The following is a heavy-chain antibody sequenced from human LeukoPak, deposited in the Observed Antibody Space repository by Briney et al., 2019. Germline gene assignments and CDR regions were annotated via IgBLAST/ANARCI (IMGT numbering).Heavy chain of an antibody. Sequence: GGSLTLSCAASGFLYDDYGMTWVRQAPGKGLEWVCDITWNGESTVYADTVKGRFIISRDNAKNSLHMQMNGLSAEDTALYYWARGYLDLSLVPSNSHVYYWGQGNLGTVS. V-gene: IGHV3-20*04. CDR3: ARGYLDLSLVPSNSHVYY. D-gene: IGHD2/OR15-2a*01. J-gene: IGHJ4*02. CDR1: GFLYDDYG. CDR2: ITWNGEST.